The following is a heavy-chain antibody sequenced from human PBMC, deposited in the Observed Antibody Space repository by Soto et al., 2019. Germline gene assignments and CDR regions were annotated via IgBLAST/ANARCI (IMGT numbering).Heavy chain of an antibody. CDR2: IDSSGDST. J-gene: IGHJ6*02. D-gene: IGHD2-15*01. CDR3: ARVQVVDGFFINIDLYRMDV. CDR1: GFTFKSHS. V-gene: IGHV3-48*02. Sequence: EVQLVESGGGLVQPGGSLRLSCSSSGFTFKSHSMNWVRQAPGKGLEWIARIDSSGDSTYYADSVKGRFAVSRDNANSSLFLQMNSLREEDTAVYYCARVQVVDGFFINIDLYRMDVWGPGTTVVVSS.